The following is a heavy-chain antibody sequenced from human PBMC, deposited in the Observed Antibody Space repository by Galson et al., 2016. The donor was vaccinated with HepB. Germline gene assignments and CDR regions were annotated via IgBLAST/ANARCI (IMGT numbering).Heavy chain of an antibody. CDR3: ARGEYGADASLGFDV. CDR2: IWYDGSNK. Sequence: SLRLSCAASGFTFSSYAMHWVRQAPGKGLKWVAVIWYDGSNKQFADSVKGRFTISRDNSKNTVYLQMNSLRAEDTAVYYCARGEYGADASLGFDVWGQGTTVTVSS. CDR1: GFTFSSYA. J-gene: IGHJ3*01. D-gene: IGHD4-17*01. V-gene: IGHV3-33*01.